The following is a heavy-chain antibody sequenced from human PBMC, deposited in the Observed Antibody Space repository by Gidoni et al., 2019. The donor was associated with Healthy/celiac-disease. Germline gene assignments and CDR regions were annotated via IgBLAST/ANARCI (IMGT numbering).Heavy chain of an antibody. V-gene: IGHV3-73*01. J-gene: IGHJ4*02. CDR2: IRSKANSYAT. CDR1: GFTFSGSA. D-gene: IGHD4-17*01. Sequence: EVQLVESGGGLVQPGGSLKLSCAASGFTFSGSAMHWVRQASGKGLEWVGRIRSKANSYATAYAASVKGRFTISRDDSKNTAYLQMNSLKTEDTAVYYCTRHKAVDDYGDYLDYWGQGTLVTVSS. CDR3: TRHKAVDDYGDYLDY.